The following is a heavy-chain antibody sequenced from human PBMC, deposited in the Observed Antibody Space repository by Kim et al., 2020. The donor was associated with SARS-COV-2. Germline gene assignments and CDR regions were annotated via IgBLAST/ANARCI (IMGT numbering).Heavy chain of an antibody. CDR1: GYTFTSYD. CDR3: ARAFLYYYGSGSYRNYYYGMDV. CDR2: MNPNSGNT. J-gene: IGHJ6*02. V-gene: IGHV1-8*01. D-gene: IGHD3-10*01. Sequence: ASVKVSCKASGYTFTSYDINCVRQATGQGLEWMGWMNPNSGNTGYAQKFQGRVTMTRNTSISTAYMELSSLRSEDTAVYYCARAFLYYYGSGSYRNYYYGMDVWGQGTTVTVSS.